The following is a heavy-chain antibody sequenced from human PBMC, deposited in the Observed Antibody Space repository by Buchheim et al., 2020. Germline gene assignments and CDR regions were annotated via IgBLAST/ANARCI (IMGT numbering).Heavy chain of an antibody. CDR2: ISYDGSNK. J-gene: IGHJ6*02. CDR3: AKEKSPLYYYYGMDV. V-gene: IGHV3-30*18. Sequence: QVQLVESGGGVVQPGRSLRLSCAASGFTFSSYGMHWVRQAPGKGLEWVAVISYDGSNKYYAHSVKGRFTISRDNSKNTLYLQMNSLRAEDTAVYYCAKEKSPLYYYYGMDVWGQGTT. CDR1: GFTFSSYG.